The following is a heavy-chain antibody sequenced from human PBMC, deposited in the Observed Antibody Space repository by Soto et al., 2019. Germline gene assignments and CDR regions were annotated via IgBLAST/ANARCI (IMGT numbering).Heavy chain of an antibody. CDR3: ARAPNYDFWSGHNWFDP. CDR2: INPNSGDT. V-gene: IGHV1-2*02. D-gene: IGHD3-3*01. J-gene: IGHJ5*02. CDR1: GYTFTGYY. Sequence: ASVKVSCKASGYTFTGYYMHWVRQAPGQGLEWMGWINPNSGDTNYAQKLQGRVTMTRDTSTSTAYMELRSLRSDDTAVYYCARAPNYDFWSGHNWFDPWGQGTLVTVSS.